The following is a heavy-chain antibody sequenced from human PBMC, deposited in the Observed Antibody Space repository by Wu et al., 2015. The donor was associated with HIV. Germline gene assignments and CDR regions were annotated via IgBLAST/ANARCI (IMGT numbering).Heavy chain of an antibody. CDR1: GTTFSSHS. J-gene: IGHJ4*02. Sequence: QVQLVQSGAEVRKPKSSVKVSCKASGTTFSSHSISWIRQAPGQGLEWMGRIIPIFNTADYAQKFQGRVTITADESTNTAYMQLSSLRFDDTAIYYCATEGAYFLTTSLDSWGQGTLVTVSS. V-gene: IGHV1-69*13. CDR3: ATEGAYFLTTSLDS. D-gene: IGHD4-11*01. CDR2: IIPIFNTA.